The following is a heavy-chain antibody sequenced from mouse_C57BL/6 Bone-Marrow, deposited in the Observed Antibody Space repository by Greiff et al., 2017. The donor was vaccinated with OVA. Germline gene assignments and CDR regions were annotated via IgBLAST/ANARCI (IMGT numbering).Heavy chain of an antibody. J-gene: IGHJ1*03. CDR1: GFSLTSYA. CDR2: ICTGGGT. Sequence: QVQLKEPGPGLVAPSQCLSITCTVSGFSLTSYAISWVRQPPGKGLEWLGVICTGGGTNYNSALKSRLSNSKDNPKSQVFLKMNSMQTDDTARDYCAIKSGGRYWDFGDWGTGTTVTVSS. CDR3: AIKSGGRYWDFGD. V-gene: IGHV2-9-1*01. D-gene: IGHD1-1*02.